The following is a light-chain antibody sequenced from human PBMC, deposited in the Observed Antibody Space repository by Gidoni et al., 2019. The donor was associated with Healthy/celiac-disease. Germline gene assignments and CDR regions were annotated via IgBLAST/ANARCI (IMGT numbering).Light chain of an antibody. CDR1: NIGSKN. J-gene: IGLJ2*01. CDR3: QVWDSSTVV. CDR2: RDS. Sequence: SYELTQPLSVSVALGQTARITWGGNNIGSKNVHWYQQKPGQDPVLVIYRDSNRPSGIPERFSGSNSGNTATLTISRAQAGDEADYYCQVWDSSTVVFGGGTKLTVL. V-gene: IGLV3-9*01.